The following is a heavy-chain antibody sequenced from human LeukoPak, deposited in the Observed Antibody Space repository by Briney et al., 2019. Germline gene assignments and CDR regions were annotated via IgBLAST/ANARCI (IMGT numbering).Heavy chain of an antibody. Sequence: SQTLSLTCTVSGGSISSGSYYWSWIRQPAGKGLEWIGRIHTSGSTNYNPSLKSRVTISVDTSKNQFSLKLSSVTAADTAVYYCARGNSSSWYYWFDPWGQGTLVTVSS. CDR2: IHTSGST. V-gene: IGHV4-61*02. D-gene: IGHD6-13*01. CDR1: GGSISSGSYY. J-gene: IGHJ5*02. CDR3: ARGNSSSWYYWFDP.